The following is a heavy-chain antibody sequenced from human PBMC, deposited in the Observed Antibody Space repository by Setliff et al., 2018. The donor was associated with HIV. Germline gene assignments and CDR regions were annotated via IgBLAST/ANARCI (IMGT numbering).Heavy chain of an antibody. J-gene: IGHJ3*02. Sequence: KPSETLSLTCTVSGASISSYYWNWIRQPPGKGLEWIAYIYISGTTNYNPSLKSRVTISLDTSSNQFSLKLGSVTAADTAMYYCAREHCSGGSCNGLDIWGQGTMVTVSS. CDR2: IYISGTT. V-gene: IGHV4-4*09. D-gene: IGHD2-15*01. CDR1: GASISSYY. CDR3: AREHCSGGSCNGLDI.